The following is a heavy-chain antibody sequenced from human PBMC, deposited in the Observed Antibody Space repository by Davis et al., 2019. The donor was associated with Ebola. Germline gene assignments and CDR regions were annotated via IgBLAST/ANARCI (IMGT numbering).Heavy chain of an antibody. CDR2: IYPGDSDT. J-gene: IGHJ4*02. V-gene: IGHV5-51*01. CDR1: GYSFSFYW. CDR3: ARQGAPYSAPAN. Sequence: KVSCKGSGYSFSFYWIAWVRQMPGKGLEWMGIIYPGDSDTRYSPSFQGQVTISADKSISTAYLQWSSLKASDTAMYYCARQGAPYSAPANWGQGTLVTVSS. D-gene: IGHD1-26*01.